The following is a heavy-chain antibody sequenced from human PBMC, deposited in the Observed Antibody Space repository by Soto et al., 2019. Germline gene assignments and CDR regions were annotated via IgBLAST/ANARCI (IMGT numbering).Heavy chain of an antibody. CDR1: VYTLTELS. CDR3: ARSVGYYDSSGYYYEEYFQH. J-gene: IGHJ1*01. V-gene: IGHV1-24*01. CDR2: FDPEDGET. D-gene: IGHD3-22*01. Sequence: ASVKVSCKVSVYTLTELSMHWVRQAPGKGLEWMGGFDPEDGETNYAQKLQGRVTMTTDTSTSTAYMELRSLRSDDTAVYYCARSVGYYDSSGYYYEEYFQHWGQGTLVTVSS.